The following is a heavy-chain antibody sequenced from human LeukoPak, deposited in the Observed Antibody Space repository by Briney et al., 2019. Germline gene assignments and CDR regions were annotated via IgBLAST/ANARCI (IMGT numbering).Heavy chain of an antibody. CDR1: GGSISSSSYY. CDR2: IYYSGST. V-gene: IGHV4-39*07. CDR3: ARVQYCSSTSCYTGATGFFDL. D-gene: IGHD2-2*02. Sequence: PSETLSLTCTVSGGSISSSSYYWGWIRQPPGKGLEWIGGIYYSGSTYYNPSLKSRVTISVDTSKNQFSLKLSSVTAADTAVYYCARVQYCSSTSCYTGATGFFDLWGRGTLVTVSS. J-gene: IGHJ2*01.